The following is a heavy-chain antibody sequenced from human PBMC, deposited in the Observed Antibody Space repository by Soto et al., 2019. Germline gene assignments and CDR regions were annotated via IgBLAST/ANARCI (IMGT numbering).Heavy chain of an antibody. J-gene: IGHJ6*02. CDR1: GGTFSSYA. CDR2: IIPIFGTA. Sequence: QVQLVQSGAEVKKPGSSVKVSCKASGGTFSSYAISWVRQAPGQGLEWMGGIIPIFGTANYAQKFQGRVTITADESTSTAYMELSSLRSEDTAVYYCARARQRVVPAAIYYYYGMDVWGRGTTVTVSS. CDR3: ARARQRVVPAAIYYYYGMDV. V-gene: IGHV1-69*01. D-gene: IGHD2-2*01.